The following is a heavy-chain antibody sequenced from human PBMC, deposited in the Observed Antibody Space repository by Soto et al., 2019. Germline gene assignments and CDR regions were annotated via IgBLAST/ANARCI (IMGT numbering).Heavy chain of an antibody. J-gene: IGHJ6*02. CDR2: ISSRSYTI. V-gene: IGHV3-48*02. CDR3: ARGGSSSDNGMDV. D-gene: IGHD6-6*01. CDR1: GFSFSTYS. Sequence: EVQLVESGGGLVQPGGSLRLSCAASGFSFSTYSMNWVRQAPGKGLEWVSYISSRSYTIYYVDSVKGPFTISRDNAKNSLYLQMHSLRDEDTAVYYCARGGSSSDNGMDVWGQGTTVTVSS.